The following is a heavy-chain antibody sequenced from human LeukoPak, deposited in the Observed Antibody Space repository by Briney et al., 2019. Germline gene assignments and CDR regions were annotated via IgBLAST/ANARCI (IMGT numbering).Heavy chain of an antibody. D-gene: IGHD2-15*01. CDR1: GGSISSGGYY. V-gene: IGHV4-31*03. J-gene: IGHJ3*02. CDR2: IYYSGST. CDR3: ASRQISGLDAFDI. Sequence: PSQTLSLTCTVSGGSISSGGYYWSWIRQHPGKGLEWIGYIYYSGSTYYNTSLKSRVTISVDTSKNQFSLKLSSVTAADTAVYYCASRQISGLDAFDIWGQGTMVTVSS.